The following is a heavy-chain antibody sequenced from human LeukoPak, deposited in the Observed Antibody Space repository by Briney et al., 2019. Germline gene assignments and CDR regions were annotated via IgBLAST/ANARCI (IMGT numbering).Heavy chain of an antibody. Sequence: PSETLSLTCAVYGGSFSGYYWSWIRQPPGKGLEWIGEINHSGSTNYNPSLKSRVTISVDTSKNQFSLKLSSVTAADTAVYYCARGIGIRVSGWYYFDYWGQGTLVIVSS. CDR1: GGSFSGYY. J-gene: IGHJ4*02. D-gene: IGHD6-19*01. CDR2: INHSGST. CDR3: ARGIGIRVSGWYYFDY. V-gene: IGHV4-34*01.